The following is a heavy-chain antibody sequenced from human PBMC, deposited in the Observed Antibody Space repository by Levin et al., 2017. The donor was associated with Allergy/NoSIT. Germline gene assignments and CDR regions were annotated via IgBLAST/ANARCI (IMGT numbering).Heavy chain of an antibody. V-gene: IGHV3-11*01. D-gene: IGHD4-17*01. CDR3: ARSGVTTVTTGLDC. Sequence: LSLTCAASGFTFSDYYMSWIRQAPGKGLEWVSYISSSGSTIYYADSVKGRFTISRDNAKNSLYLQMNSLRAEDTAVYYCARSGVTTVTTGLDCWGQGTLVTVSS. J-gene: IGHJ4*02. CDR2: ISSSGSTI. CDR1: GFTFSDYY.